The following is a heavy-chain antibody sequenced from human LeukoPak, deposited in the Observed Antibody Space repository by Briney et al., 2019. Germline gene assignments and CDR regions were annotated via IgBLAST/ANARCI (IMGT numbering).Heavy chain of an antibody. D-gene: IGHD2-2*02. Sequence: ASVKVSCKASGYSFTDYYMHWVRQAPGQGLEWMGWINPNSGGTNYAQKFQGRVTMTRDTSISTASMELSRLTSDDTAVYYCARDCSSTSCYNWGQGTLVTVSS. J-gene: IGHJ4*02. CDR2: INPNSGGT. CDR1: GYSFTDYY. CDR3: ARDCSSTSCYN. V-gene: IGHV1-2*02.